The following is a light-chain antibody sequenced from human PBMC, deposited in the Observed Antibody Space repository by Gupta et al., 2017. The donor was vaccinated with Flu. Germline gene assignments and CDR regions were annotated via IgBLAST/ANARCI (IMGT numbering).Light chain of an antibody. CDR3: RSSKSIGTFWV. CDR1: SSYVGRSDP. CDR2: EVS. J-gene: IGLJ3*02. V-gene: IGLV2-14*01. Sequence: SALAHPASVSGSLGQSITISCAGTSSYVGRSDPVSWYQQHPGKAPKRLMYEVSSRPSVISRRFSGSKSGTTDSLTICGLEADDEADYCCRSSKSIGTFWVFGSGTNLTVL.